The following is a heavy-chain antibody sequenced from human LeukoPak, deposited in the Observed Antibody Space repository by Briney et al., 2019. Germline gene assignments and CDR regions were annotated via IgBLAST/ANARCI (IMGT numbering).Heavy chain of an antibody. Sequence: GRSLRLSCVASGFTFNTYGIHWVRQAPGKGLEWVAGISGDGSSKDYADSVKGRFTISRDNSKNTLYLQMNSLRAEDTAVYYCAKAAYCTSTSCHFSGYAQRPLDSWGQGTLVTVSS. CDR1: GFTFNTYG. CDR3: AKAAYCTSTSCHFSGYAQRPLDS. CDR2: ISGDGSSK. J-gene: IGHJ4*02. D-gene: IGHD2-2*01. V-gene: IGHV3-30*18.